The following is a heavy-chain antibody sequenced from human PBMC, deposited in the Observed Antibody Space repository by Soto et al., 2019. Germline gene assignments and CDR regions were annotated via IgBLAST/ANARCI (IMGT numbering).Heavy chain of an antibody. CDR3: VRRVSGNYDY. D-gene: IGHD1-7*01. Sequence: VQLAESGGGMVQPGGSLRLSCVASGYTFSSYDMHWVRQAPGKGLEYVSSISSNGGTTYYGNSVKGRFTISRDNSKNTLYLQMGSLRAEDMAVYYCVRRVSGNYDYWDQGTLVTVSS. CDR2: ISSNGGTT. V-gene: IGHV3-64*01. CDR1: GYTFSSYD. J-gene: IGHJ4*02.